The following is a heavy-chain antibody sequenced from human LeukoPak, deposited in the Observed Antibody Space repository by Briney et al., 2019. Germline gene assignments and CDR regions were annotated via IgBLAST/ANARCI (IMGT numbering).Heavy chain of an antibody. Sequence: PSETLSLTCAVYGGSFSGYYWSWIRQPPGKGLEWIGGINHSGSTNYNPSLKSRVTISVDTSKNQFSLKLSSVTAADTAVYYCARGSAYYYDSSAKNWGQGTLVTVSS. V-gene: IGHV4-34*01. D-gene: IGHD3-22*01. CDR3: ARGSAYYYDSSAKN. CDR2: INHSGST. J-gene: IGHJ4*02. CDR1: GGSFSGYY.